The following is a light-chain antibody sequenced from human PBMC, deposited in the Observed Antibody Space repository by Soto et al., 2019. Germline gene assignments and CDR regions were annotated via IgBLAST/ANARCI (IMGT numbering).Light chain of an antibody. Sequence: QSALTQPASVSGSPGQSITISCTGSSSDVGSYNFVSWHQQHPGKAPKLMIYEGSKRPSGVSNRFSGSKSGNTASLTISGLQAEDEADDYCCSYAGSSTWVFVGGTKLTVL. V-gene: IGLV2-23*01. CDR1: SSDVGSYNF. CDR2: EGS. J-gene: IGLJ3*02. CDR3: CSYAGSSTWV.